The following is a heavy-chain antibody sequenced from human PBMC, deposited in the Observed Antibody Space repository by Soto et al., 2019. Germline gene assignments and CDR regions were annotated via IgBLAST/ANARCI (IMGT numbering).Heavy chain of an antibody. J-gene: IGHJ2*01. CDR1: GFTFSSYS. CDR2: ISSSSSTI. Sequence: GGSLRLSCAASGFTFSSYSMNWVRQAPGKGLEWVSYISSSSSTIYYADSVKGRFTISRDNAKNSLYLQMNSLRDEDTAVYYCARDSRIYGDYVAWYFDLWGRGTLVTVSS. CDR3: ARDSRIYGDYVAWYFDL. D-gene: IGHD4-17*01. V-gene: IGHV3-48*02.